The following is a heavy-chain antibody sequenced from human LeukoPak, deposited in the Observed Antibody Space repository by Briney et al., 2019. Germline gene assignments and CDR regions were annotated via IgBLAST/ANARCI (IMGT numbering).Heavy chain of an antibody. D-gene: IGHD6-19*01. Sequence: SETLSLTCTVSGGSISSYYWSWIRQSPGKGLEWIGYIYYSGSTNYNPSLKSRVTISVDTSKNQFSLKLSSVTAADTAVYYCARLPYSSGRTYYFDYWGQGTLVTVSS. V-gene: IGHV4-59*08. CDR1: GGSISSYY. CDR3: ARLPYSSGRTYYFDY. CDR2: IYYSGST. J-gene: IGHJ4*02.